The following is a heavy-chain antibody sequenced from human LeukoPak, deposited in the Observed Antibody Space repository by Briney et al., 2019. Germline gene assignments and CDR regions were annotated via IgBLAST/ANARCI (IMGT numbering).Heavy chain of an antibody. D-gene: IGHD3-9*01. CDR1: GFTFNTYA. CDR2: ISGSSGNT. CDR3: AKAPHPYFDWLLRTEYYFDY. J-gene: IGHJ4*02. V-gene: IGHV3-23*01. Sequence: GGSLRLSCAASGFTFNTYAMSWVRQAPGKGLEWVSAISGSSGNTYYADSVKGRFTISRDNSKNTLYLQMNSLRAEDTAVYYCAKAPHPYFDWLLRTEYYFDYWGQGTLVTVSS.